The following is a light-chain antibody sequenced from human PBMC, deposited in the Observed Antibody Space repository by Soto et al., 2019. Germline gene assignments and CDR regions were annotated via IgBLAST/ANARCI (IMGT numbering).Light chain of an antibody. J-gene: IGKJ5*01. CDR2: GAS. CDR1: QSLSDT. CDR3: QQYNNWPLT. V-gene: IGKV3D-15*01. Sequence: EIVMTQSPATLSVSPGGRATLSCRASQSLSDTLAWYQQKPGQAPRLLIYGASSRATGIPDRVSGSGSGTEFTLTISSLQSEDVAVYWCQQYNNWPLTFGPGTRLEN.